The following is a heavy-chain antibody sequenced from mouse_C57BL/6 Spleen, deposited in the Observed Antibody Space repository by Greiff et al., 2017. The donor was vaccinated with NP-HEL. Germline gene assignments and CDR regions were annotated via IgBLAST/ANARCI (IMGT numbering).Heavy chain of an antibody. CDR2: IHPSDSDT. Sequence: QVQLQQPGAELVKPGASVKVSCKASGYTFTSYWMHWVKQRPDQGLEWIGRIHPSDSDTNYNPKFKGKATLTVDKSSSTTYMQLSSLTSEDAAVYYYAIWDGSSYNYAMGYWGKGTSVTVYS. J-gene: IGHJ4*01. CDR1: GYTFTSYW. CDR3: AIWDGSSYNYAMGY. V-gene: IGHV1-74*01. D-gene: IGHD1-1*01.